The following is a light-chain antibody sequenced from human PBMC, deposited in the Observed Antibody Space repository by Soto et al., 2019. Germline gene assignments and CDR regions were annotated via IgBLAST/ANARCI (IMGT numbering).Light chain of an antibody. J-gene: IGKJ5*01. CDR3: QQWRSSPLS. CDR2: GTY. V-gene: IGKV3-20*01. Sequence: EIGLTQSPGTLSLSPGEGATLSCRASQSVGNSYVAWYQKKPGQAPRLLISGTYSRATGIPDRFRGSGSDTDFTPTITSLEPEDFAVYYCQQWRSSPLSFGAGTRLEIK. CDR1: QSVGNSY.